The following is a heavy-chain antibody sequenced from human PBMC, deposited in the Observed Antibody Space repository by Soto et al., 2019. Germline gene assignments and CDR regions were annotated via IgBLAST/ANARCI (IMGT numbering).Heavy chain of an antibody. D-gene: IGHD3-10*01. V-gene: IGHV1-69*01. CDR1: GGIFTASA. CDR3: AVGFTLDYYSLDV. J-gene: IGHJ6*02. Sequence: QVQLVQSGAEVRKPGSSVKVSCRSSGGIFTASAISWVRQAPGQGPEWMGGVIPMFGTANYPQRFQGRVTINADESTNPVYMQLSSLRSEDTAVYFCAVGFTLDYYSLDVWGQGTTVTVSS. CDR2: VIPMFGTA.